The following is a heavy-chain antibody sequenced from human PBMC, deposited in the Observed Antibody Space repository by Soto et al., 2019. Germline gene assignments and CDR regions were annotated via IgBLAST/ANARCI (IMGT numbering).Heavy chain of an antibody. Sequence: QVHLVQSGVEVKTPGASVKVSCQASGYTFFTYDISWVRQAPGQGLEWMGWISTYSGDTKYAQKFQGRVTMTTDTSTTTAYLDLRSLRSDDTSVYYCARHHGPTTSDNGFDPWGQGTLVTVSS. CDR2: ISTYSGDT. CDR3: ARHHGPTTSDNGFDP. V-gene: IGHV1-18*01. D-gene: IGHD2-8*01. J-gene: IGHJ5*02. CDR1: GYTFFTYD.